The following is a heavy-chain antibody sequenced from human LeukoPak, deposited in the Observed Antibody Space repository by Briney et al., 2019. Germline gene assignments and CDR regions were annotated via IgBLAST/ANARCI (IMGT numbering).Heavy chain of an antibody. V-gene: IGHV3-33*01. CDR1: GSTFSSYG. Sequence: GGSLRLSCAASGSTFSSYGMHWVRQAPGKGLEWVAVIWYDGSNKYYADSVKGRFTISRDNSKNTLYLQMNSLRAEDTAVYYCARDQSIAAAGTDYWGQGTLVTVSS. J-gene: IGHJ4*02. CDR2: IWYDGSNK. CDR3: ARDQSIAAAGTDY. D-gene: IGHD6-13*01.